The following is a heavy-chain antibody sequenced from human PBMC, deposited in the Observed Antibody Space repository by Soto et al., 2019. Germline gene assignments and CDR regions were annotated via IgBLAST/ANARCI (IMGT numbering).Heavy chain of an antibody. CDR1: GGSFSGYY. CDR3: ARGRLHFMYYYDSSVMDV. CDR2: INHSGST. V-gene: IGHV4-34*01. D-gene: IGHD3-22*01. J-gene: IGHJ6*02. Sequence: PSETLSLTCAVYGGSFSGYYWSWIRQPPGKGLEWIGEINHSGSTNYNPPLKSRVTISVDTSKNQFSLKLSSVTAANTAVYYCARGRLHFMYYYDSSVMDVWGQGTTVTVSS.